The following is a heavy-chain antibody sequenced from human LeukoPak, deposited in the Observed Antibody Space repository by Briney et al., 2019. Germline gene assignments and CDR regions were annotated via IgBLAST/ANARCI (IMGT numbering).Heavy chain of an antibody. D-gene: IGHD3-22*01. V-gene: IGHV3-23*01. CDR3: AKDYDSSGYYGGAFDI. Sequence: GGSLRLSCAASGFTFSCYAMSWVRQAPGKGLELVSAISGSGGSTYYADSVKGRFTIFRDNSKNTLYLQMNSLRAEDTAVYYCAKDYDSSGYYGGAFDIWGQGTMVTVSS. CDR1: GFTFSCYA. CDR2: ISGSGGST. J-gene: IGHJ3*02.